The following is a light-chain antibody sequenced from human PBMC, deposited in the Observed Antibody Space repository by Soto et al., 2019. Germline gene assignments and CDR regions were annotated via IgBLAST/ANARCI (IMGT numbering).Light chain of an antibody. CDR3: QQLNSYLPLT. CDR1: QGISSY. CDR2: AAS. J-gene: IGKJ4*01. V-gene: IGKV1-9*01. Sequence: DIQLTLSPSFLSASVGDRVTITCRASQGISSYLAWYQQKPGKAPKLLIYAASTLQSGVPSRFSGSGSGTEFTLTISSLQPEDFATYYCQQLNSYLPLTFGGGTKVEIK.